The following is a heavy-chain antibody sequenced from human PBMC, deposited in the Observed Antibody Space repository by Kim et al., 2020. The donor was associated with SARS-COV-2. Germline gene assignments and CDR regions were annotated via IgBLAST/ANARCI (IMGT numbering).Heavy chain of an antibody. CDR3: ARLYCSSTICSPPKNWFDP. V-gene: IGHV4-61*01. CDR2: ISYSGST. Sequence: SETLSLTCTVSGDSVSSGSYYWSWIRLPPGKGLEWIGYISYSGSTIYNPSLKSRVTISVDTSKNQFSLKLSSVTAADTAVYYCARLYCSSTICSPPKNWFDPWGQGILVTVSS. D-gene: IGHD2-2*01. CDR1: GDSVSSGSYY. J-gene: IGHJ5*02.